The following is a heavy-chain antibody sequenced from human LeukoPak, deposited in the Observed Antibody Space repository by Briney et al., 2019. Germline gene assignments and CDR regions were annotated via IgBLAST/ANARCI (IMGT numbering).Heavy chain of an antibody. CDR2: INHSGGT. CDR1: GVSFSGYY. CDR3: ARGKKRSGCSTPSCYVSSYYYYYMDV. Sequence: SETLSRTCAVYGVSFSGYYWSWIRQPPGKGLEWIGEINHSGGTNYNPSLKSRVTISVDTSKNQFSLKLSSVTAADTAVYYCARGKKRSGCSTPSCYVSSYYYYYMDVWGKGTTVTVSS. V-gene: IGHV4-34*01. J-gene: IGHJ6*03. D-gene: IGHD2-2*01.